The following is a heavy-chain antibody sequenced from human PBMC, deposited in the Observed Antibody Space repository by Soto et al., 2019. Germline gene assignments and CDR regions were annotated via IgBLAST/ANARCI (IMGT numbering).Heavy chain of an antibody. CDR3: ALRKTGSYFDY. J-gene: IGHJ4*02. CDR1: GFTFSDYY. CDR2: IGASGAGT. V-gene: IGHV3-23*01. Sequence: GGSLRLSCAASGFTFSDYYMSWIRQAPGKGLEWVSAIGASGAGTYYAEYVKGRFTISRDNSKNTLYLQMNSLRAEDTAVYYCALRKTGSYFDYWGQGTLVTVSS. D-gene: IGHD1-26*01.